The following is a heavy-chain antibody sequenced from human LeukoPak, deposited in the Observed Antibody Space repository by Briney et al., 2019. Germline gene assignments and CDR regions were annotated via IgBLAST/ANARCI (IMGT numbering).Heavy chain of an antibody. J-gene: IGHJ3*01. D-gene: IGHD2-21*01. V-gene: IGHV4-38-2*01. CDR3: ARSVLV. CDR1: GYSISSGYY. Sequence: SETLSLSCAVSGYSISSGYYWGWIRQPPGKGLEWIGSFYHTGSTYYNSSLKSRVTISVDTSKNQFSLKLSSVTAADTAMYYCARSVLVWGQGTMVTVSS. CDR2: FYHTGST.